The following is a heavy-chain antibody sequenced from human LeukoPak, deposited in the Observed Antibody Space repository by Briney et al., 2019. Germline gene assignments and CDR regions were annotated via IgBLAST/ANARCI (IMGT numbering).Heavy chain of an antibody. V-gene: IGHV3-9*01. CDR3: AKDLRVGLGYGFDY. Sequence: GGSLRLSCAASGFTFDDYAMHWVRQAPGKGLEWVSGISWNSGSIGYADSVKGRFTISRDNAKNSLYLQMNSLRAEDTALYYCAKDLRVGLGYGFDYWGQGTLVTVSS. CDR1: GFTFDDYA. CDR2: ISWNSGSI. D-gene: IGHD4-17*01. J-gene: IGHJ4*02.